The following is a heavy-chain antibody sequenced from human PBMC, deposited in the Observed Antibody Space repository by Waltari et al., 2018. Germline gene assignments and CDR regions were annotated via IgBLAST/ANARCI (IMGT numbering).Heavy chain of an antibody. CDR3: ARDQWFAFDI. Sequence: EVQLVESGGGLVQHGGSLRLPCAASGFTLRRYWMSWVRQAPGKGPEWVANIMTDGSEEYYVDSVRGRFTISRDNAKNSLYLQMNSLRPEDTAVYYCARDQWFAFDIWGHGTMVTVSS. D-gene: IGHD3-22*01. V-gene: IGHV3-7*01. J-gene: IGHJ3*02. CDR1: GFTLRRYW. CDR2: IMTDGSEE.